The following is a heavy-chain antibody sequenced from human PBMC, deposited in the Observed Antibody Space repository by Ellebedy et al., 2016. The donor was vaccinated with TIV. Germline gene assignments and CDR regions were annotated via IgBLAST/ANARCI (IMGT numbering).Heavy chain of an antibody. CDR1: GFTFSNYS. J-gene: IGHJ6*02. V-gene: IGHV3-66*01. D-gene: IGHD6-19*01. CDR3: ARGITVADSRGFFYYYGLDV. Sequence: PGGSLRLSCAASGFTFSNYSMSWVRQAPGKGLEWVSVIYSDGSTFYADSVKGRLAISRDSSKNTLYLQMSSLRAEDTAVYYCARGITVADSRGFFYYYGLDVWGQGTTVTVFS. CDR2: IYSDGST.